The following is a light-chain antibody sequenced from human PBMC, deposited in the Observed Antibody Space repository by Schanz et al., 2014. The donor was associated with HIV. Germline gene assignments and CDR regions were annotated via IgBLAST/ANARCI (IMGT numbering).Light chain of an antibody. CDR1: SSNIGNNY. Sequence: QSVLTQPPSVSAAPGQKVTISCSGSSSNIGNNYVSWYHQFPGTAPKLLIYTNNQRPSGVPDRFSGSKSGTSATLVISGLRSEDEAHYYCAAWDDSLSGQVFGGGTKLTVL. V-gene: IGLV1-47*02. CDR2: TNN. CDR3: AAWDDSLSGQV. J-gene: IGLJ3*02.